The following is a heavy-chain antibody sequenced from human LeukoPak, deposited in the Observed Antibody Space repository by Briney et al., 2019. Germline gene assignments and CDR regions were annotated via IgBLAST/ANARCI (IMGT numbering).Heavy chain of an antibody. Sequence: PGGSPRLSCATSGFTFSNHAMHWVRQATGKGLEWVSAIGTAGDTFYPGSVKGRFTISRDNSKTSLYLQMNSLTIEDTAFYYCTKDNVSRQFDWTHGAFDVWGQGTVVIVSS. CDR3: TKDNVSRQFDWTHGAFDV. CDR2: IGTAGDT. V-gene: IGHV3-13*01. CDR1: GFTFSNHA. J-gene: IGHJ3*01. D-gene: IGHD3-9*01.